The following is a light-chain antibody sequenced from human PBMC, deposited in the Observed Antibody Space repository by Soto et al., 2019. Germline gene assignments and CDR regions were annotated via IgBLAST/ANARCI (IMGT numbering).Light chain of an antibody. J-gene: IGLJ2*01. CDR1: SSDVGTYNL. CDR3: CSYAGSSTPVL. CDR2: EGG. V-gene: IGLV2-23*01. Sequence: QSALTQPASVSGSPGQSITISCTGTSSDVGTYNLVSWYQQHPGKAPKLMIYEGGKRPSGISNRFSASKSGNTASLTISGLPAEDEADYYCCSYAGSSTPVLFGGGTKLTVL.